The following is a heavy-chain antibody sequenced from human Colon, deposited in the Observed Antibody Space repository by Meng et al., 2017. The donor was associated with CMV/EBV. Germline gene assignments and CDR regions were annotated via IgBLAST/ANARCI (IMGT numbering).Heavy chain of an antibody. Sequence: CKTSGYTLTNSGISWVRQAPGQGLEWMGWISGYNGNTKYAQKFQGRVTMTIDTSASTAYMELRSLRSDDTAVYFCATAPVADTILDHWGQGTLVTVSS. D-gene: IGHD6-19*01. CDR3: ATAPVADTILDH. J-gene: IGHJ4*02. CDR1: GYTLTNSG. CDR2: ISGYNGNT. V-gene: IGHV1-18*01.